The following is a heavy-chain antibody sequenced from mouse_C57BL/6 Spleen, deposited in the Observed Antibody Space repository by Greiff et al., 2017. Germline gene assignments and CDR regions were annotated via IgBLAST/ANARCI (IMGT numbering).Heavy chain of an antibody. V-gene: IGHV1-81*01. Sequence: QVQLQQSGAELARPGASVKLSCKASGYTFTSYGISWVKQRTGQGLEWIGEIYPRSGNTYYNEKFKGKATLTADKSSRTAYMELRRLTSEDSAVYVCARQGGSSYYFDDWGQGTTLTVSS. D-gene: IGHD1-1*01. CDR3: ARQGGSSYYFDD. CDR2: IYPRSGNT. J-gene: IGHJ2*01. CDR1: GYTFTSYG.